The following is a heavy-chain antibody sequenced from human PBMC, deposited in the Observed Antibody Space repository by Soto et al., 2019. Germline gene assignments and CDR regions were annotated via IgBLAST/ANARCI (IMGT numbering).Heavy chain of an antibody. CDR1: GFTISPYW. CDR3: ERTGRRDTSSMGV. D-gene: IGHD6-6*01. J-gene: IGHJ6*02. V-gene: IGHV3-7*01. Sequence: EVQLVESGGGLVQPGGSLRLSCAASGFTISPYWMSWVRQLPGKGLEWMANIRQDGSEIYYADSVNGRFTISRDNGKTSLYLQMNSLRAEDTAVYYCERTGRRDTSSMGVWGQGTKVTVSS. CDR2: IRQDGSEI.